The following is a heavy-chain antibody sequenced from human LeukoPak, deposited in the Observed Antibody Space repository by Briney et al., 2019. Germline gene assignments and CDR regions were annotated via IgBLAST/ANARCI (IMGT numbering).Heavy chain of an antibody. CDR1: GGSISSSSYY. CDR2: IYYSGST. V-gene: IGHV4-39*07. CDR3: ARDVRETMLYAMMVGFDI. Sequence: SETLSLPCTVSGGSISSSSYYWGWIRQPPGKGLEWIGSIYYSGSTYYNPSLKSRVTISVDTSKNQFSLKLSSVTAADTAVYYCARDVRETMLYAMMVGFDIWGQGTMVTVSS. D-gene: IGHD2-8*01. J-gene: IGHJ3*02.